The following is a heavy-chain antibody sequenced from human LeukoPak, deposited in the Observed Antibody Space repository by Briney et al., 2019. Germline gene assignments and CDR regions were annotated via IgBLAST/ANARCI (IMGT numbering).Heavy chain of an antibody. Sequence: GGSLRLSCAASGFTFSSYAMSWVRQAPGKGLEWVSAISGSGGSTYYADSVKGRFTISRDNSKNTLYLQMNSLRAEDTAVYYYANVPSYYDFWSGYDAFDIWGQGTMVTVSS. J-gene: IGHJ3*02. D-gene: IGHD3-3*01. V-gene: IGHV3-23*01. CDR1: GFTFSSYA. CDR2: ISGSGGST. CDR3: ANVPSYYDFWSGYDAFDI.